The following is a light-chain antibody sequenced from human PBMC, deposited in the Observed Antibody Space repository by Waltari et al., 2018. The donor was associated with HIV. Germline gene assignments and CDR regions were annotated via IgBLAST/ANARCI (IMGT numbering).Light chain of an antibody. Sequence: QLVLTQSPSASASLGASVKLTCTLSSGHSSYVIAWHQQQPKKGPRYLMKLNSDGSHFKGDGIPDRFSGSSSGAERYLTISSLQSEDEADYYCQTWGTGIVVFGGGT. V-gene: IGLV4-69*01. CDR2: LNSDGSH. J-gene: IGLJ2*01. CDR3: QTWGTGIVV. CDR1: SGHSSYV.